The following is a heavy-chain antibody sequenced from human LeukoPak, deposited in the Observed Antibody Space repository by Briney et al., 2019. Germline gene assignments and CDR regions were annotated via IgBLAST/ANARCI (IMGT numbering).Heavy chain of an antibody. V-gene: IGHV4-59*08. J-gene: IGHJ4*02. CDR2: IFYSGNT. D-gene: IGHD3-22*01. CDR3: ARHKPLDFYYDSSGDFDY. Sequence: SETLSLTCTVSGGSISSYYWSWVRQPPGKGLELIGYIFYSGNTNYNPSLKSRVTISVDTSKNQFSLNLTSVTAADTAVYYCARHKPLDFYYDSSGDFDYWGQGTLVTVSS. CDR1: GGSISSYY.